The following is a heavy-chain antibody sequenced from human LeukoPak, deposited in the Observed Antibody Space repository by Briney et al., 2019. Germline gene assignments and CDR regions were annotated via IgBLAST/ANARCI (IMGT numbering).Heavy chain of an antibody. V-gene: IGHV3-74*01. Sequence: GGSLRLSCAASGFMVSNHWMHWVRPAPGKGLVWVSRINTDGSSTRYADSVKGRFTISRDSAKNTLYLQMNSLRAEDTAVYYCATDTNQGRNGLDVWGQGTTVTVSS. CDR3: ATDTNQGRNGLDV. CDR1: GFMVSNHW. D-gene: IGHD1-14*01. J-gene: IGHJ6*02. CDR2: INTDGSST.